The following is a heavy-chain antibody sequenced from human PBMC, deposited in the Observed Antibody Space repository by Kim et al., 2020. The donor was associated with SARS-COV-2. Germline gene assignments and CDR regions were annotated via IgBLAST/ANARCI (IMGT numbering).Heavy chain of an antibody. CDR2: INPNSGGT. J-gene: IGHJ1*01. V-gene: IGHV1-2*02. CDR3: AREAAGSGSKIVVVIRHFQH. CDR1: GYTFTGYY. D-gene: IGHD3-22*01. Sequence: ASVKVSCKASGYTFTGYYMHWVRQAPGQGLEWMGWINPNSGGTNYAQKFQGRVTMTRDTSISTAYMELSRLRSDDTAVYYCAREAAGSGSKIVVVIRHFQHWGQGTLVTVSS.